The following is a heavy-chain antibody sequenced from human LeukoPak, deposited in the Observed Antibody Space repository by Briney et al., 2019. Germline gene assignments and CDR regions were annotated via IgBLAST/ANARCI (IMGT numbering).Heavy chain of an antibody. J-gene: IGHJ4*02. V-gene: IGHV3-30*18. CDR2: ISYDGSNK. D-gene: IGHD1-1*01. CDR3: AKASNWNGPDY. Sequence: GRSLRLSGAASGFTFSSYGMHWVRQAPGKGLGWVAVISYDGSNKYYADSVKGRFTISRDNSKNTLYLQMNSLRAEDTAVYYCAKASNWNGPDYWGQGTLVTVSS. CDR1: GFTFSSYG.